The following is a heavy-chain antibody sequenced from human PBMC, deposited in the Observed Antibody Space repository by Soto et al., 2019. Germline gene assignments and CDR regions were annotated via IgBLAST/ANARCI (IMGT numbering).Heavy chain of an antibody. J-gene: IGHJ3*02. D-gene: IGHD4-17*01. CDR2: IIPIFGTA. CDR3: ARGGRRTVTPDAFDI. Sequence: SVKVSCKASGGTFSSYAISWVRQAPGQGLEWMGGIIPIFGTANYAQKFQGRVTITADESASTAYMELSSLRSEDTAVYYCARGGRRTVTPDAFDIWGQGTMVTVSS. V-gene: IGHV1-69*13. CDR1: GGTFSSYA.